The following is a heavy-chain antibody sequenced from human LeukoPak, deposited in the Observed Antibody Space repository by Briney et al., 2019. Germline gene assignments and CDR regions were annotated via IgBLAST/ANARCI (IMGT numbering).Heavy chain of an antibody. J-gene: IGHJ5*02. Sequence: PGESLRLSCAASEFTFSSYFMNWVRQAPGKGLEWVSSISSSSNYIYYADSVKGRFTISRDNAKNSLYLQMNSLRAEDTAVYYCARDPSSGWYLKGWFDPWGQGTLVTVSS. D-gene: IGHD6-19*01. CDR3: ARDPSSGWYLKGWFDP. CDR2: ISSSSNYI. CDR1: EFTFSSYF. V-gene: IGHV3-21*01.